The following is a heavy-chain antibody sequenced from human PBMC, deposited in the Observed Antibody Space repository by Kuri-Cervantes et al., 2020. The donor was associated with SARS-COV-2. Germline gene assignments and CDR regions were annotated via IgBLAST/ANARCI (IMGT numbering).Heavy chain of an antibody. CDR3: ARKYSSGWYGINWFDP. V-gene: IGHV1-69*06. D-gene: IGHD6-19*01. CDR2: IIPIYGTA. CDR1: GGTFSSYA. Sequence: SSVNVSCKASGGTFSSYAISWVRQAPGQGLEWMGGIIPIYGTANYAQKFQGRVTITADKSTSTAYMELSSLRSEDTAVYYCARKYSSGWYGINWFDPWGQGTLVTVSS. J-gene: IGHJ5*02.